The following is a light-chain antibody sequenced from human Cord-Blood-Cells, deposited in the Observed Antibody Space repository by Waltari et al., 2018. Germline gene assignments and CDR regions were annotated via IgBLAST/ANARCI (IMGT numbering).Light chain of an antibody. Sequence: QSALTQPASVSGSPGQSITISCTGTSSDVGSYNLFSWYQQHPGKAPKLMIYEGSKRPSGVSNRFSGSKSGNTASLTIPGLQAEDEADYYCCSYAGSSTVFGGGTKLTVL. CDR2: EGS. CDR1: SSDVGSYNL. J-gene: IGLJ3*02. V-gene: IGLV2-23*01. CDR3: CSYAGSSTV.